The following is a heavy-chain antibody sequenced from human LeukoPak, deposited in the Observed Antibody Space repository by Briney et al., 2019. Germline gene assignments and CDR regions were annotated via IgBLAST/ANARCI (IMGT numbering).Heavy chain of an antibody. Sequence: SETLSLTCAVYGGSFSGYYWSWIRQPPGKGLEWIGEINHSGSTNYNPSLKSRVTISVDTSKNQLSLKLSSVTAADTAVYYCARGPDLYSSSWYYFDYWGQGTLVTVSS. J-gene: IGHJ4*02. V-gene: IGHV4-34*01. D-gene: IGHD6-13*01. CDR3: ARGPDLYSSSWYYFDY. CDR1: GGSFSGYY. CDR2: INHSGST.